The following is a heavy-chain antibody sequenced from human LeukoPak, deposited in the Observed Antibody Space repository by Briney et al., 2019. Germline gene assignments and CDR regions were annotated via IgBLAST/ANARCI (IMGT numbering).Heavy chain of an antibody. Sequence: ASVNVSCKASGYTFTSYAMNWVRQAPGQGLEWMGGINTNTGNPTYAQGFTGRFVFSLDTSVSTAYLQISSLKAEDTAVYYCASCSGGSCYSDARYYYYYYGMDVWGQGTTVTVSS. D-gene: IGHD2-15*01. CDR3: ASCSGGSCYSDARYYYYYYGMDV. J-gene: IGHJ6*02. CDR2: INTNTGNP. V-gene: IGHV7-4-1*02. CDR1: GYTFTSYA.